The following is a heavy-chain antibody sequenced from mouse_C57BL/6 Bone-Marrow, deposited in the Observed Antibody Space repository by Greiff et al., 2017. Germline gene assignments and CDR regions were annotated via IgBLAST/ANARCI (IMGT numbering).Heavy chain of an antibody. CDR3: EVNAMDY. CDR2: IYPGDGDT. CDR1: GYAFSSYW. J-gene: IGHJ4*01. V-gene: IGHV1-80*01. D-gene: IGHD2-1*01. Sequence: LQQSGASVKISCTASGYAFSSYWMNWVKQRPGKGLEWIGQIYPGDGDTNYNGKFKGKATLTADKSSSTAYMQLSSLTSEDSAVYFCEVNAMDYWGQGTSVTVSS.